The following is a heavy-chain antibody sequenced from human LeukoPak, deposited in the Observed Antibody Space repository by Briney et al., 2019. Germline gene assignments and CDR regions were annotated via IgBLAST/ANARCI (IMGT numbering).Heavy chain of an antibody. CDR1: GYTFTGYY. V-gene: IGHV1-2*02. J-gene: IGHJ4*02. CDR2: INPNSGGT. D-gene: IGHD1-26*01. CDR3: ARDHLSSGSYSIAYYFDY. Sequence: ASVKVSCNASGYTFTGYYMHWVRQAPGQGLDWMGWINPNSGGTNYAQKFQGRVTMTRDTSINTAYMELSRLTSDDTAVYYCARDHLSSGSYSIAYYFDYWGQGTLVTVSS.